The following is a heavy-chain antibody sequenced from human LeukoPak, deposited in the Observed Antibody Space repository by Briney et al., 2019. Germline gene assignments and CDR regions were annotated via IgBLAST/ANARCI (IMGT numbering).Heavy chain of an antibody. CDR2: IYHSGST. V-gene: IGHV4-59*01. Sequence: ETLSLTCTVSGGSISSYYWSWMRQPPGKGLEWIGYIYHSGSTNYNPSLKSRVTISVDTSKNQFSLKLSSVTAADTAVYYCARDQRGYYFYYMDVWGKGTTVTVSS. J-gene: IGHJ6*03. CDR1: GGSISSYY. CDR3: ARDQRGYYFYYMDV. D-gene: IGHD1-1*01.